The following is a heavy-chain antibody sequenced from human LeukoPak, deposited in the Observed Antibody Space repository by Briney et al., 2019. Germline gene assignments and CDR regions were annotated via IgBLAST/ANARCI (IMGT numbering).Heavy chain of an antibody. V-gene: IGHV3-7*01. CDR2: IKQDGGET. D-gene: IGHD2-21*02. CDR1: GFTFSTYW. J-gene: IGHJ4*02. CDR3: ANGDGFDY. Sequence: GGSLRLSCATSGFTFSTYWMSWVRQAPGKGLEWVANIKQDGGETYYADSVKGRFTIFRDNAKNSLYLQMDSLRAEDTAVYYCANGDGFDYWGQGTLVIVSS.